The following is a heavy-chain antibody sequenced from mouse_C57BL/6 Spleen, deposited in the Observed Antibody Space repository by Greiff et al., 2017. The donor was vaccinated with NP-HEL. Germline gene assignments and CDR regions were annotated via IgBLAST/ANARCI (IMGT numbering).Heavy chain of an antibody. Sequence: QVQLQQPGAELVKPGASVKMSCKASGYTFTSYWITWVKQRPGQGLEWIGDIYPGSGSTNYNEKFKSKATLTVDTSSSTAYMQLSSLTSEDSAGYYCARNYGSSPLFAYWGQGTLVTVSA. D-gene: IGHD1-1*01. CDR1: GYTFTSYW. CDR3: ARNYGSSPLFAY. V-gene: IGHV1-55*01. CDR2: IYPGSGST. J-gene: IGHJ3*01.